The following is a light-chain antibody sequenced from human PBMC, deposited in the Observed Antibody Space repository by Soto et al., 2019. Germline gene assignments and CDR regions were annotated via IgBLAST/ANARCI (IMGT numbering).Light chain of an antibody. CDR2: DVT. CDR1: SSDIGAYNY. J-gene: IGLJ1*01. V-gene: IGLV2-14*03. Sequence: QSALTQPASVSGSPGQSITISCTGTSSDIGAYNYVSWYQQHPGKAPKLIIYDVTNRPAGISSRFSASKSGNTASLTISVLQAEDEADYYCCSYKSSSTLYVFGTGNKATVL. CDR3: CSYKSSSTLYV.